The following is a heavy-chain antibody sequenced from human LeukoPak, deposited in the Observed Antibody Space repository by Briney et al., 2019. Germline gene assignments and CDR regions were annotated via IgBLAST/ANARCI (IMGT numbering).Heavy chain of an antibody. CDR3: AKVVASGYCSGGSCYSSLDY. V-gene: IGHV3-23*01. Sequence: GGSLRLSCAASGFTFSSYAMSWVRQAPGKGLEWVSAISGSGGSTYYADSVKGRFTIPRDNSKNTLYLQMNSLRAEDTAVYYCAKVVASGYCSGGSCYSSLDYWGQGTLVTVSS. CDR1: GFTFSSYA. D-gene: IGHD2-15*01. J-gene: IGHJ4*02. CDR2: ISGSGGST.